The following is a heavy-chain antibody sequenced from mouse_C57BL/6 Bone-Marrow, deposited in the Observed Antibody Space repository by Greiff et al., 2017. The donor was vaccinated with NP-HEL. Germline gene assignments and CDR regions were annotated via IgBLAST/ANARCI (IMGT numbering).Heavy chain of an antibody. J-gene: IGHJ1*03. CDR2: ISYDGSN. Sequence: DVKLQESGPGLVKPSQSLSLTCSVTGYSITSGYYWNWIRQFPGNKLEWMGYISYDGSNNYNPSLKNRISITRDTSKNQFFLKLNSVTTEDTATYYCARPPFFDVWGTGTTVTVSS. V-gene: IGHV3-6*01. CDR1: GYSITSGYY. CDR3: ARPPFFDV.